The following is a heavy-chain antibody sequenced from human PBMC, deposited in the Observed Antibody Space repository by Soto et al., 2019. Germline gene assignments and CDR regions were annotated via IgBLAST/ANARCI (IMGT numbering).Heavy chain of an antibody. D-gene: IGHD2-2*01. CDR2: INPQTGGT. J-gene: IGHJ6*02. CDR1: GYTFTGYY. Sequence: ASVKVSCKASGYTFTGYYIHWVREAPGQGLEWMGWINPQTGGTSYAQKFQGRVTLSRDTSINTAYLELSRLRFDDAAVYFCARERYQVISDGMDVWGEGTTVTVS. CDR3: ARERYQVISDGMDV. V-gene: IGHV1-2*02.